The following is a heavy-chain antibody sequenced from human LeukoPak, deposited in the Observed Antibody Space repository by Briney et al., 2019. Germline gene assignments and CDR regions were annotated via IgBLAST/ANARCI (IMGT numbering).Heavy chain of an antibody. J-gene: IGHJ4*02. D-gene: IGHD4-17*01. Sequence: GGSLRLSCATSGFTFTDYYMSWIRQAPGKGLEWVSYISVSRTTMYYADSVKGRFTLSRDNAKNSLYLQMNSLRAEDTAVYYCARVGRLQYGDYVAFDYWGQGTLVTVSS. CDR2: ISVSRTTM. CDR3: ARVGRLQYGDYVAFDY. CDR1: GFTFTDYY. V-gene: IGHV3-11*01.